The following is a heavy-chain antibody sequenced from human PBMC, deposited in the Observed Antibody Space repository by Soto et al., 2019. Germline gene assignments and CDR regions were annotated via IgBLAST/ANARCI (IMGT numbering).Heavy chain of an antibody. CDR3: ARDKRNGYYDSSGYSPTAFQH. J-gene: IGHJ1*01. Sequence: SVNVSCKASGGTFSSYAISWVRQAPGQGLEWMGGIIPIFGTANYAQKFQGRVTITADESTSTAYMELSSLRSEDTAVYYCARDKRNGYYDSSGYSPTAFQHWGQGTLVTSPQ. D-gene: IGHD3-22*01. V-gene: IGHV1-69*13. CDR1: GGTFSSYA. CDR2: IIPIFGTA.